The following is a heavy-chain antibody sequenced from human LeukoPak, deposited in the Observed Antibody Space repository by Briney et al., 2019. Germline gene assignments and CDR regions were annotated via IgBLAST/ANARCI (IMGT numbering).Heavy chain of an antibody. V-gene: IGHV3-74*01. J-gene: IGHJ3*02. Sequence: GGSLRLSCAGSGFSFNNYWMHWVRQAPGKGLVWVSRIHGDGRITTYADSVKGRFTISRDNSKNTLYLQMGSLRAEDMAVYYCARDRADWGRAFDIWGQGTLVTVSS. D-gene: IGHD3-16*01. CDR1: GFSFNNYW. CDR2: IHGDGRIT. CDR3: ARDRADWGRAFDI.